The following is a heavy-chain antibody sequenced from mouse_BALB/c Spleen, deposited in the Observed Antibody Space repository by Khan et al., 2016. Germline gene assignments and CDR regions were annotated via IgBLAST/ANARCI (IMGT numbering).Heavy chain of an antibody. CDR3: ARYRYYYGSSRYFDV. Sequence: QIQLVQSGPELKKPGKTVKISCKASGYTFTNYGMNWVKQAPGKGLKWMGWINTYSGESTYADDFKGRFAFSLETSAHTAYLQINNLKNEDTDTYFCARYRYYYGSSRYFDVWGAGTTVTVSS. D-gene: IGHD1-1*01. J-gene: IGHJ1*01. V-gene: IGHV9-3-1*01. CDR1: GYTFTNYG. CDR2: INTYSGES.